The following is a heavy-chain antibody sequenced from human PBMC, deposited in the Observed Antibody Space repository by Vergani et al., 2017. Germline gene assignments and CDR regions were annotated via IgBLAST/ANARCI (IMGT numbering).Heavy chain of an antibody. CDR3: ANEGSANRIRGWLDH. V-gene: IGHV3-30*02. Sequence: QVQLVESGGGVVQPGGSLRLSCGASGFTFSSYGMHWVRQTPGKGLEWVAFIQYDGSDIFYADFVEGRFTISRDNSKNSLYLQMRSLRFDDTAVYYCANEGSANRIRGWLDHWGQGALVTVSS. CDR1: GFTFSSYG. J-gene: IGHJ4*02. CDR2: IQYDGSDI. D-gene: IGHD3-10*01.